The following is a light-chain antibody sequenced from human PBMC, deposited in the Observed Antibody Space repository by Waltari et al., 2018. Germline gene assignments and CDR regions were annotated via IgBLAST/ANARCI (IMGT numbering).Light chain of an antibody. CDR1: QDISNY. CDR3: QQYDNPFT. Sequence: DIQMTQSPSSLSASVGDRVTITCQASQDISNYSNWYQQKPGKAPKLLIYDASNLETGVPSRFSGSGSGTDFTFTISSLQPEDIATYYCQQYDNPFTFGGGTKVEIK. V-gene: IGKV1-33*01. J-gene: IGKJ4*01. CDR2: DAS.